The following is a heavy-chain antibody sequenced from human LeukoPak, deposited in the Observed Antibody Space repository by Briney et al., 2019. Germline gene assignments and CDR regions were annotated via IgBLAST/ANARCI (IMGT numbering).Heavy chain of an antibody. CDR1: GFTFSSYE. J-gene: IGHJ4*02. Sequence: GGSLRLSCAASGFTFSSYEMNWVRQAPGKGLEWVSYISSSGSTTHYADSVKGRFTISRDNAKNSLYLQMNSLRDEDTAVYYCARDRFLTASYDYWGQGTLVTVSS. CDR3: ARDRFLTASYDY. D-gene: IGHD3-9*01. CDR2: ISSSGSTT. V-gene: IGHV3-48*03.